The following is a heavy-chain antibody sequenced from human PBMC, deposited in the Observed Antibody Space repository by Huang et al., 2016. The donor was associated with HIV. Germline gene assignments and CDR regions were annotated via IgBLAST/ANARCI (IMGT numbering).Heavy chain of an antibody. CDR3: AKGGSAAAVLDF. J-gene: IGHJ4*02. Sequence: QVQLVESGGGVVQPGRSLRISCAASGFTFSSYGMKWVRQAPGKGREWVAVISYDAKTKEYADSVKGRFSISRDNSKTTVYLQLNSLRLEDTAVYYCAKGGSAAAVLDFWGQGTLVTVSS. CDR1: GFTFSSYG. V-gene: IGHV3-30*18. CDR2: ISYDAKTK. D-gene: IGHD6-13*01.